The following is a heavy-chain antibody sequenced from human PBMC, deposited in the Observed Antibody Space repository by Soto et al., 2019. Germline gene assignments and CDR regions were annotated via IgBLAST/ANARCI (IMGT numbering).Heavy chain of an antibody. CDR2: ISGTTSTI. CDR3: ARALYIAAARYYFEC. Sequence: GGSLRLSCAASGFTFSSYTMTWVRQAPGKGLEWVSYISGTTSTIYYADSVKGRFTISRDNAKNSLYLQMNSLRDEDTAVYYCARALYIAAARYYFECWGQGTLVTVSS. D-gene: IGHD6-13*01. J-gene: IGHJ4*02. V-gene: IGHV3-48*02. CDR1: GFTFSSYT.